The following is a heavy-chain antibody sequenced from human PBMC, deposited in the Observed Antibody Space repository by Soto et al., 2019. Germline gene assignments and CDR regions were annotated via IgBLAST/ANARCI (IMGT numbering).Heavy chain of an antibody. V-gene: IGHV3-21*01. CDR1: GFTFSSYS. CDR3: ARMGSQLYYYYGMDV. Sequence: EVQLVESGGGLVKPGGSLRLSCAASGFTFSSYSMNWVRQAPGKGLEWVSSISSSSSYIYYADSVKGRFAISRDNAKNSLYLQMNSLRAEDTAVYYCARMGSQLYYYYGMDVWGQGTTVTVSS. D-gene: IGHD2-2*01. CDR2: ISSSSSYI. J-gene: IGHJ6*02.